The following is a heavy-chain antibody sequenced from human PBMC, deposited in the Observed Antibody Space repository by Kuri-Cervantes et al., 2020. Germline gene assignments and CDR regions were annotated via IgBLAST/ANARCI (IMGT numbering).Heavy chain of an antibody. CDR3: ARVDGYSFGYFDY. CDR2: IKQDGSEK. Sequence: GGSLRLSCAASGFTFSSYWMSWVRQAPGKGLEWVANIKQDGSEKYYVDSVKGRFTISRDNAKNSLYLQMNSLRAEDTALYYCARVDGYSFGYFDYWGQGTLVTVSS. D-gene: IGHD5-18*01. V-gene: IGHV3-7*03. CDR1: GFTFSSYW. J-gene: IGHJ4*02.